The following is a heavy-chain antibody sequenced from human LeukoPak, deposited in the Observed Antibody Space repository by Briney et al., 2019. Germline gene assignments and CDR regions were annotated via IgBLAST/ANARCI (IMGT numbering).Heavy chain of an antibody. CDR3: ARGYCSSTSCYTGDFDY. J-gene: IGHJ4*02. D-gene: IGHD2-2*02. Sequence: GRSLRLSCAASGFTFSSYGMHWVRQAPGKGLEWVAVIWYDGSNKYYADSVKGRFTISRDNSKNTLYLQMNSLRAEDTAVYYCARGYCSSTSCYTGDFDYWGQGTLVTVSS. CDR1: GFTFSSYG. V-gene: IGHV3-33*01. CDR2: IWYDGSNK.